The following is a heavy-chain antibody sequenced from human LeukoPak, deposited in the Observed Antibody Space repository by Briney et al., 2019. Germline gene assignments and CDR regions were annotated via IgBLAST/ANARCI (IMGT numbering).Heavy chain of an antibody. CDR2: IHPGGST. D-gene: IGHD1-14*01. CDR3: ARAPDRIRFDP. V-gene: IGHV4-34*01. J-gene: IGHJ5*02. Sequence: SETLSLTCTVSGGSISSYFWSWIRQPPGKGLEWIGDIHPGGSTKYNPSLESRVTISVDTSKNQFSLRLTSVTAADTAVYYCARAPDRIRFDPWGQGALVTVSS. CDR1: GGSISSYF.